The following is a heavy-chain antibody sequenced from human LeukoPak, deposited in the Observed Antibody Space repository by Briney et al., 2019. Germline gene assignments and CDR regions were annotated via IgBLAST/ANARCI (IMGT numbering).Heavy chain of an antibody. CDR2: ISGSGSST. CDR3: AKVIGARPFDP. Sequence: GGSLRLSCTASGFTFSSFAMTWVRQAPGKGLEWVSVISGSGSSTYYADSVKGRFSISRDNSKNTVYLQVNSLRVEDTAIYYCAKVIGARPFDPWGQGTLVPVSS. D-gene: IGHD6-6*01. CDR1: GFTFSSFA. V-gene: IGHV3-23*01. J-gene: IGHJ5*02.